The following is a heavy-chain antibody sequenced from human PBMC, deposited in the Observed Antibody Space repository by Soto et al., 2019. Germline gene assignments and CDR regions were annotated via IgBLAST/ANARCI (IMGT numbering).Heavy chain of an antibody. V-gene: IGHV3-23*01. CDR1: GFTFSSYA. J-gene: IGHJ5*02. D-gene: IGHD2-2*01. CDR2: ISGSGGST. CDR3: AKENPKDAYCSSTSCYIKGWFDP. Sequence: PGGSLRLSCASSGFTFSSYAMSWVRQAPGKGLEWVSAISGSGGSTYYADSVKGRFTISRDNSKNTLYLQMNSLRAEDTAVYYCAKENPKDAYCSSTSCYIKGWFDPWGQGTLVTVSS.